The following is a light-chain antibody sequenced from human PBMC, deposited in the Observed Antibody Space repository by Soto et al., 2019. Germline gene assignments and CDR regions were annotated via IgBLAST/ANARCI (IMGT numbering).Light chain of an antibody. V-gene: IGKV1-9*01. J-gene: IGKJ4*01. CDR3: QQLNSYLLLT. CDR1: QGISSY. CDR2: AAS. Sequence: DIQLTQSPSFLSASVGDRVTITCRASQGISSYLAWYQQKPGKAPKLLICAASTLQSGVPSRFSGSGSGTEFTLTISSLQPEDFATYYCQQLNSYLLLTFGGGTKVEIK.